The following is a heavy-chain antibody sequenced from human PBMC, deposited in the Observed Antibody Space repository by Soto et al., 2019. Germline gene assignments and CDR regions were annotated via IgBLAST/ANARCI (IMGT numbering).Heavy chain of an antibody. V-gene: IGHV3-74*01. J-gene: IGHJ4*02. D-gene: IGHD5-18*01. CDR3: ARVYSSLSSYDY. CDR2: ISGDGSRT. Sequence: GGSLRLSCAASGFTFSSYAMSWVRQAPGKGLVWVSRISGDGSRTCYADSVKGRFTISRDNAKNTLYLQMNSLRAEDTAIYYCARVYSSLSSYDYWGQGTLVTVSS. CDR1: GFTFSSYA.